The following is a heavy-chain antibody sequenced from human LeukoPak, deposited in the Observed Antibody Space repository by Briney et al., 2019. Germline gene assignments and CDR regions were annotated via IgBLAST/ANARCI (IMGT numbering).Heavy chain of an antibody. CDR1: GYTFTSYY. Sequence: GASVKVSCKASGYTFTSYYMHWVRQAPGQGLEWMGWINPNSGGTNYAQKFQGRVTMTRDTSISTAYMELSRLRSDDTAVYYCARRCPRIAAAGRGGWFDPWGQGTLVTVSS. V-gene: IGHV1-2*02. CDR2: INPNSGGT. CDR3: ARRCPRIAAAGRGGWFDP. D-gene: IGHD6-13*01. J-gene: IGHJ5*02.